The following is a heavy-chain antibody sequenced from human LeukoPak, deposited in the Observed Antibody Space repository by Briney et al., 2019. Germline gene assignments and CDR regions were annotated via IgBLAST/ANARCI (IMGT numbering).Heavy chain of an antibody. V-gene: IGHV1-69*01. CDR2: IIPIFGTA. CDR1: GGTFSSYA. Sequence: ASVKVSCKASGGTFSSYAISWVRQAPGQGLEWMGGIIPIFGTANYAQKFQGRVTITADESTSTAYMELSSLRSEDTAVYYCAVAWRLGESWFEPWGQGTLVTVSS. D-gene: IGHD3-16*01. CDR3: AVAWRLGESWFEP. J-gene: IGHJ5*02.